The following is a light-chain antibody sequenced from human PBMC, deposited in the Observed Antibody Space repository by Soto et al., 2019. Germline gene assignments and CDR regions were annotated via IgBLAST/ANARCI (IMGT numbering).Light chain of an antibody. V-gene: IGKV3-20*01. CDR1: QSLGRY. J-gene: IGKJ1*01. CDR3: QQYGSSPRT. CDR2: GAS. Sequence: DIVLTQSPDTLSLSPGESATLSCRASQSLGRYLAWYQQKPGQAPGLLIYGASSRATGIPDRFSGSGSGTDFTLTISRLEPEDFAVYYCQQYGSSPRTFGQGTKLDIK.